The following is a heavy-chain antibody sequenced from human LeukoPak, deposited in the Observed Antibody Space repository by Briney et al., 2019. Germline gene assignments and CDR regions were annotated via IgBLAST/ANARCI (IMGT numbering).Heavy chain of an antibody. CDR1: GFTFSSYA. CDR2: ISSNGGST. Sequence: GGSLRLSCSASGFTFSSYAMHWVRQAPGRGLEYVSAISSNGGSTYYADSVKGRFTISRDNSKNTLYLQMSSLRAEDTAVYYCVKDRSGYDFFHFDYWGQGTLVTVSS. CDR3: VKDRSGYDFFHFDY. D-gene: IGHD5-12*01. V-gene: IGHV3-64D*06. J-gene: IGHJ4*02.